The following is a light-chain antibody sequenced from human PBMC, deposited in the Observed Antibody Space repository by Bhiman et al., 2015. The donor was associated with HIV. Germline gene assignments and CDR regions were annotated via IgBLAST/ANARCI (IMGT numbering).Light chain of an antibody. V-gene: IGLV3-1*01. Sequence: SYELTQPPSVSVSPGQTASITCSGDKLGNTYASWYQQKPGQSPVLVIYRHTQRPSGIPERFSGSNSGNTATLTISGTQPMDEADYYCQAWDSSSYVFGTGTKVTVL. J-gene: IGLJ1*01. CDR3: QAWDSSSYV. CDR2: RHT. CDR1: KLGNTY.